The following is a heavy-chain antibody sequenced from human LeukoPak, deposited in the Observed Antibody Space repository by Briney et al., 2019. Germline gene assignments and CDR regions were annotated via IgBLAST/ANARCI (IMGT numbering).Heavy chain of an antibody. D-gene: IGHD3-9*01. V-gene: IGHV3-23*01. CDR1: GFTFSSYA. Sequence: GGSLRLSCAASGFTFSSYAMSWVRQAPGKGLEWVSAISGGGGSTYYADSVKGRFTISRDNSKNTLYLQMNSLRAEDTAVYYCAKDVTASYFDWLSYSYYFDYWGQGTLVTVSS. CDR2: ISGGGGST. CDR3: AKDVTASYFDWLSYSYYFDY. J-gene: IGHJ4*02.